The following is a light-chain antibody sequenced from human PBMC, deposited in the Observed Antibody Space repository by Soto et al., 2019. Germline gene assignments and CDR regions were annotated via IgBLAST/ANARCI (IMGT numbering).Light chain of an antibody. J-gene: IGLJ1*01. Sequence: QSALTQPPSASGALGQSVTISCTGTSSDVGGYDHVSWYQQHPGKAPKLLIYDVIHRPSGVPDRFSGSKSGNTASLTVSGLQADDEVAYYCSSYAGSNSLIFGTGTKLTVL. CDR1: SSDVGGYDH. CDR3: SSYAGSNSLI. V-gene: IGLV2-8*01. CDR2: DVI.